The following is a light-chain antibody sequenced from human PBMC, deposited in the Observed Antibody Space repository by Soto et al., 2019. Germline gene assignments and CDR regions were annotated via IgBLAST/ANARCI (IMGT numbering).Light chain of an antibody. J-gene: IGKJ1*01. V-gene: IGKV3-15*01. CDR1: QSVSSN. Sequence: ILMTQSPATLSVSPGERATLSCRASQSVSSNLAWFQQKPGQAPRLLIYGASTRATGIPARFSGSGSGTEFTLTISSLQSEDFAVYYCQQYNNWPPKTFGQGTKVDI. CDR2: GAS. CDR3: QQYNNWPPKT.